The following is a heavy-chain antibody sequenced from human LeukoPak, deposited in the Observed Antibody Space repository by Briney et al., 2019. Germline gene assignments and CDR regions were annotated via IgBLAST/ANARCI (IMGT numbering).Heavy chain of an antibody. CDR2: IKSIVDGGTL. CDR3: TTGGYYFDY. Sequence: GGSLRLSCAGSGFTFSNGWMNWVRQAPGKGLECVGRIKSIVDGGTLDYAAPVKGRFTISRDDSKNTVYLQMNGLKTEDTAVYYCTTGGYYFDYWGQGTLVTVSS. CDR1: GFTFSNGW. J-gene: IGHJ4*02. V-gene: IGHV3-15*01.